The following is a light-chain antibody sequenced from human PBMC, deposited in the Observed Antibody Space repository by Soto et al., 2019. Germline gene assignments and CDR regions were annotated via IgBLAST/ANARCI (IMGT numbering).Light chain of an antibody. CDR3: QQYGYWLRLT. Sequence: EIVMTQSPATLSVSPGERATLSCRASQSVNIYLAWYQQKPGQAPRLLIFGASYRATGIPARFSGSGSGTEFNLTISSLQSEDFAVYFCQQYGYWLRLTFGGGTKVEIK. CDR2: GAS. V-gene: IGKV3D-15*01. CDR1: QSVNIY. J-gene: IGKJ4*01.